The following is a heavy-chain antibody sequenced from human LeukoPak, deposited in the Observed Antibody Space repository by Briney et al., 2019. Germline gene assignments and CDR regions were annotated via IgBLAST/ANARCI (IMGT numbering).Heavy chain of an antibody. V-gene: IGHV4-34*01. CDR1: GGSFSGYY. J-gene: IGHJ4*02. D-gene: IGHD6-13*01. CDR2: INHSGST. CDR3: ASRPRSIAAAGTGSFLGTSDY. Sequence: KPSETLSLTCAVYGGSFSGYYWSWIRQPPGKGLEWIGEINHSGSTNYNPSLKSRVTISVDTSKNQFSLKLSSVTAADTAVYYCASRPRSIAAAGTGSFLGTSDYWGQGTLVTVSS.